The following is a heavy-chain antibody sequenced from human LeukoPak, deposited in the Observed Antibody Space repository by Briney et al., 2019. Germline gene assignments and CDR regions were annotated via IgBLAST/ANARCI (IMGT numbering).Heavy chain of an antibody. CDR3: TRKPYSGSYSKFDY. D-gene: IGHD1-26*01. J-gene: IGHJ4*02. CDR2: IRSKDYGGTT. V-gene: IGHV3-49*04. CDR1: GFTFGDYA. Sequence: PGGSLRLSCRTSGFTFGDYAMSWVRQAPGKGLEGVGFIRSKDYGGTTEYAAAVKGRFTISRAASKSLAYLEMNSLKTEDTPVYYCTRKPYSGSYSKFDYWGQGTLVTVSS.